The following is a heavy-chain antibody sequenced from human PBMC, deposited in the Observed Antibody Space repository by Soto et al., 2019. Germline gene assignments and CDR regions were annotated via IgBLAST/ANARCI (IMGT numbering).Heavy chain of an antibody. Sequence: QITLKESGPTLVKPTQTLTLTCTFSGFSLSTSGAAVGWIRQPPGRALEWLALIYWDGDRRYNPSLQSRLTIDKDTSRNQVALTLTSVDPADTGTYYCADRATMTIFGLIIDNGVWFDPWGKGTLVIVSS. CDR3: ADRATMTIFGLIIDNGVWFDP. CDR1: GFSLSTSGAA. D-gene: IGHD3-3*01. CDR2: IYWDGDR. V-gene: IGHV2-5*02. J-gene: IGHJ5*02.